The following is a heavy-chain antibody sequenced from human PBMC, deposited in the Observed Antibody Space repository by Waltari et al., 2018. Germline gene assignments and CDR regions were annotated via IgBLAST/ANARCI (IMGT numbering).Heavy chain of an antibody. J-gene: IGHJ4*02. D-gene: IGHD3-3*01. CDR2: IRTKTYGVTT. CDR3: TRDYDFWSGYPLLDY. V-gene: IGHV3-49*04. Sequence: EVQLVESGGGLVQPGRSLTLSCLTSGFNFGDHARSWVHKDPGKGLEWVGYIRTKTYGVTTEYAASVKGRFTISRDDSKTIAYLQMSSLKIEDTAVYYCTRDYDFWSGYPLLDYWGQGTLVTVSS. CDR1: GFNFGDHA.